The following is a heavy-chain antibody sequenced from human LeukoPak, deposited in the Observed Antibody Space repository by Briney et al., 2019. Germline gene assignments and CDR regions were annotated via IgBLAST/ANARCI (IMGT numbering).Heavy chain of an antibody. CDR2: IYYSGRT. J-gene: IGHJ4*02. V-gene: IGHV4-59*01. D-gene: IGHD4-11*01. Sequence: SETLSLTCTVSGGSISSDYWSWIRQPPGKGLEWIGYIYYSGRTYYNPSLKSRITISVDTSKNQFSLKLSSVTAADSAVYYCARGFYSPHYWGQGTLVSVSS. CDR3: ARGFYSPHY. CDR1: GGSISSDY.